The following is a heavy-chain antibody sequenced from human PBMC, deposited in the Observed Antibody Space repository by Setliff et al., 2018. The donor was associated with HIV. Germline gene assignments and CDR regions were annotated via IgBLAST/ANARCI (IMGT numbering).Heavy chain of an antibody. CDR2: IYYSGST. CDR3: AVTYSSSWYRLNWFDP. D-gene: IGHD6-13*01. Sequence: SETLSLTCSVSGGSISSRSPYYWGWIRQPPGKGLEWIGSIYYSGSTYYNPSLKSRVTISVDTSKNQFSLKLSSVTAADTAVYYCAVTYSSSWYRLNWFDPWGQGTLVTVSS. CDR1: GGSISSRSPYY. J-gene: IGHJ5*02. V-gene: IGHV4-39*01.